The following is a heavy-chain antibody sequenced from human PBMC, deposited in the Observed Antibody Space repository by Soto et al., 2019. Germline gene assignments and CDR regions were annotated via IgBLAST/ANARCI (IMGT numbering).Heavy chain of an antibody. CDR1: GFTFSSYG. CDR2: ISYDGSNK. V-gene: IGHV3-30*18. Sequence: QVQLVESGGGVVQPGRSLRLSCAASGFTFSSYGMHWVRQAPGKGLEWVAVISYDGSNKYYADSVKGRFTISRDNSKNTLYLQMNSLRAEDTAVYYCVKEGIHYDSSGYYYYFDYWGQGTLVTVSS. D-gene: IGHD3-22*01. CDR3: VKEGIHYDSSGYYYYFDY. J-gene: IGHJ4*02.